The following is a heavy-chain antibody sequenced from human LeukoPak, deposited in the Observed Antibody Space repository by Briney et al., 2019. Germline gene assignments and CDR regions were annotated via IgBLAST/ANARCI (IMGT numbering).Heavy chain of an antibody. CDR3: AKDSVHFWSSYDDAFDI. Sequence: GGSLRLSCAASGFTFSSYAMSWVRQAPGKGLEWVSAISGSGGSTYYADSVKGRFTISRDNSKNTLYLQMNSLRAEDTAVYYCAKDSVHFWSSYDDAFDIWGQGTMVTVSS. D-gene: IGHD3-3*02. CDR1: GFTFSSYA. J-gene: IGHJ3*02. V-gene: IGHV3-23*01. CDR2: ISGSGGST.